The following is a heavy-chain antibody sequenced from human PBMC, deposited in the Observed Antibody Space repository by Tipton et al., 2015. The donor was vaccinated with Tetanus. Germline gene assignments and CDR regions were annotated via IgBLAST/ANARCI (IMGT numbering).Heavy chain of an antibody. CDR2: IIPVFGTA. CDR1: GGTFTSFA. J-gene: IGHJ5*02. CDR3: AKKDGCLFSPFGP. D-gene: IGHD5-24*01. Sequence: QLVQSGPEVKKPGSSVKVSCKASGGTFTSFAISWVRQAPGQGLEWMGGIIPVFGTAEYAQKFQGRLTFTADKLTKTAYMELSSLGSADTAFYYCAKKDGCLFSPFGPWGHGSLVTFSS. V-gene: IGHV1-69*06.